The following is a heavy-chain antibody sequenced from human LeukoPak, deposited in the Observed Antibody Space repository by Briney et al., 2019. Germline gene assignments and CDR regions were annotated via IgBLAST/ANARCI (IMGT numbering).Heavy chain of an antibody. Sequence: GGSLRLSCAASGFTFSSYSMNWVRQAPGKGLEWVANIKQDGSEKYYVDSVKGRFTISRDNAKNSLYLQMNSLRAEDTAVYYCARDLSYITMVRGVILRSDYYGMDVWGQGTTVTVSS. V-gene: IGHV3-7*01. J-gene: IGHJ6*02. CDR2: IKQDGSEK. D-gene: IGHD3-10*01. CDR3: ARDLSYITMVRGVILRSDYYGMDV. CDR1: GFTFSSYS.